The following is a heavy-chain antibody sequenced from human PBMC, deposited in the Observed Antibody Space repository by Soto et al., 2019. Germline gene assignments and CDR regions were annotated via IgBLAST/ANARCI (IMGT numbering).Heavy chain of an antibody. Sequence: EVQLLESGGGLVQPGGSLRLSCAASGFTFSSYAMSWVRQAPGKGLEWVSAISGSGGSTYYADSVKGRFTISRDNSKNTLYLQMNSLRAEDTAVYYCAKAYIVVVPAAPSWYDYWGQGTLVTVSS. CDR1: GFTFSSYA. CDR2: ISGSGGST. CDR3: AKAYIVVVPAAPSWYDY. D-gene: IGHD2-2*01. J-gene: IGHJ4*02. V-gene: IGHV3-23*01.